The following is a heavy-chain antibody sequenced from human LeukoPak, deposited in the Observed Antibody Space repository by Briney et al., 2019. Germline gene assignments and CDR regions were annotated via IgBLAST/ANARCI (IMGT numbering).Heavy chain of an antibody. CDR1: GYTFNTYG. V-gene: IGHV1-18*01. J-gene: IGHJ4*02. Sequence: ASVKVSCKASGYTFNTYGITWVRQAPGQGREWMGWISAYSHNTVYAQNFQGRVTMTADSSTSTAYMELRSLRSDDTAVYYCARLVQQWLVHYFDYWGRGTLVTVSS. CDR3: ARLVQQWLVHYFDY. D-gene: IGHD6-19*01. CDR2: ISAYSHNT.